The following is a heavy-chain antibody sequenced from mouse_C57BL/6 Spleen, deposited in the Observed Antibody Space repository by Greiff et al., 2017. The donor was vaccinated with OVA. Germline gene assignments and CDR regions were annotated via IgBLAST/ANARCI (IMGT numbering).Heavy chain of an antibody. CDR3: ARDTTVVLDY. CDR1: GYTFTDYY. J-gene: IGHJ2*01. CDR2: IFPGSGNT. D-gene: IGHD1-1*01. Sequence: VQLQQSGAELVRPGASVKLSCKASGYTFTDYYINWVKQRPGQGLEWIARIFPGSGNTSYNEKFTGKGTLTAEKSSSTVYMQRSSLTSEDSAVYFCARDTTVVLDYWGQGTTLTVSS. V-gene: IGHV1-76*01.